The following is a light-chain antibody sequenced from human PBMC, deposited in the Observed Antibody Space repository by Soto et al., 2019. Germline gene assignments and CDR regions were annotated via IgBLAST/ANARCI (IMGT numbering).Light chain of an antibody. V-gene: IGKV3-15*01. Sequence: EIVMTHSPATLSVSPGERATLSFRASQSVSSNLAWHQQKPGQAPRILMYDASTRATGIPARFSGSGSGTEFTLTISSLQSEDFAVYYCQQYHNWPINFGQGTRLEIK. J-gene: IGKJ5*01. CDR1: QSVSSN. CDR3: QQYHNWPIN. CDR2: DAS.